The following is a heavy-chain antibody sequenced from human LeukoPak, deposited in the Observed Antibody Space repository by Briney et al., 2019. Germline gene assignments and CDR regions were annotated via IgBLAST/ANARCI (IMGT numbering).Heavy chain of an antibody. Sequence: PSETLSLTCAVYGGSFSGYYWSWIRQPPGKGLEWIGEINHRGSTNYNPSLKSRVTISVDTSKNQFSLKLSSVTAADTAVYYCARGGGVVVVPAAIDYWGQGTLVTVSS. D-gene: IGHD2-2*01. V-gene: IGHV4-34*01. J-gene: IGHJ4*02. CDR2: INHRGST. CDR1: GGSFSGYY. CDR3: ARGGGVVVVPAAIDY.